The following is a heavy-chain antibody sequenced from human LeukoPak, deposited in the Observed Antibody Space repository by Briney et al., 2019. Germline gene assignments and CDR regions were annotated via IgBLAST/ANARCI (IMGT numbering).Heavy chain of an antibody. CDR1: GFSLSTSGVG. V-gene: IGHV2-5*02. CDR2: IYWDDDK. CDR3: AHFSTYGEWVSVGLDY. J-gene: IGHJ4*02. Sequence: SGPTLVKPTQTLTLTCTFSGFSLSTSGVGVGWIRQPPGKALEWLALIYWDDDKRYSPSLKSRLTITKDTSKNQVVLTMTNMDPVHTATYYCAHFSTYGEWVSVGLDYWGQGTLVTVSS. D-gene: IGHD4-17*01.